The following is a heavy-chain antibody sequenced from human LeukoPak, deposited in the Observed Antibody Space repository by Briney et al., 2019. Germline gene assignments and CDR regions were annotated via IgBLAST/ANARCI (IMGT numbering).Heavy chain of an antibody. Sequence: SVKVSCKASGYTFTSYAMNWVRQAPGQGLEWMGRIIPILGIPNYAQKFQGRVTITADKSTSTAYMELSSLRSEDTAVYYCARDGYNIDAFDIWGQGTMVTVSS. V-gene: IGHV1-69*04. D-gene: IGHD5-24*01. CDR3: ARDGYNIDAFDI. J-gene: IGHJ3*02. CDR1: GYTFTSYA. CDR2: IIPILGIP.